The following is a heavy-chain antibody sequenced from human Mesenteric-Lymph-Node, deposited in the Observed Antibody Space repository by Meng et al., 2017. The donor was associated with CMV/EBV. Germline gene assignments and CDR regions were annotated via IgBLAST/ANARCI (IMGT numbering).Heavy chain of an antibody. J-gene: IGHJ6*02. D-gene: IGHD5-24*01. CDR2: ISNDGSDT. CDR3: ARREGDYYGMDV. V-gene: IGHV3-74*01. CDR1: GLTFSNYW. Sequence: GESLKISCAASGLTFSNYWMHWVRQAPGKGLVWVSRISNDGSDTRYADSVKGRFTISRDNSKNTLYLQMNSLRAEDTAVYYCARREGDYYGMDVWGQGTTVTVSS.